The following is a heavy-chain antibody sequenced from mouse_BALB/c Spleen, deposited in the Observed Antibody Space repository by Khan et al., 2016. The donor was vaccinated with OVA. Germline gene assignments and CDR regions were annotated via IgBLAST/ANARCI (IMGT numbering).Heavy chain of an antibody. CDR3: ARISSYWYSDV. Sequence: QIQLVQSGPELKKPGETVKISCKASGYTFTNYGMNWVKQAPGKDLKWMGWINTYTGEPTYADDFKGRFVFSLETSASTAYLQISNLKNEDMTTYFCARISSYWYSDVWGAGTTVTVSS. CDR1: GYTFTNYG. CDR2: INTYTGEP. J-gene: IGHJ1*01. D-gene: IGHD6-2*01. V-gene: IGHV9-1*02.